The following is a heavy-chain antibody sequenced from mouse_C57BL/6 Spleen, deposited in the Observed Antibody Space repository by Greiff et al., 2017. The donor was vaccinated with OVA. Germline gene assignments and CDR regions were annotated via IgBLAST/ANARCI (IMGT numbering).Heavy chain of an antibody. Sequence: QVQLQQPGAVLVRPGSSVKLSCKASGYTFTSYWMHWVKQRPIQGLEWIGNIDPSDSETRYNQKFKGKATLTVDKSSSTAYMQLSSLTSEDSAVYYRAKAYDSYRCYFDVWGKGTTLTVSS. CDR2: IDPSDSET. CDR1: GYTFTSYW. V-gene: IGHV1-52*01. CDR3: AKAYDSYRCYFDV. D-gene: IGHD2-3*01. J-gene: IGHJ2*01.